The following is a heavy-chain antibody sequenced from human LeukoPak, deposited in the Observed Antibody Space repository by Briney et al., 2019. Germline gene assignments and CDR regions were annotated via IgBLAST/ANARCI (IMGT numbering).Heavy chain of an antibody. V-gene: IGHV1-2*02. CDR1: GYTFTAYY. CDR3: ARDRTYYYDSSGYLDAFNI. CDR2: INPNSGGT. D-gene: IGHD3-22*01. J-gene: IGHJ3*02. Sequence: ASVKVSCKASGYTFTAYYMHWVRQAPGQGLEWMGWINPNSGGTNYAQKFQGRVTMTRDTSISTAYMELSWLRSDDTAVYYCARDRTYYYDSSGYLDAFNIWGQGTMVTVSS.